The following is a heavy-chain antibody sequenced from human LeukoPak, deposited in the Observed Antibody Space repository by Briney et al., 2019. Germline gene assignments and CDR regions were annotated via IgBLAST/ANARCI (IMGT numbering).Heavy chain of an antibody. CDR2: IYYSGST. Sequence: SQTLSLTCTVSGGSISSGGYYWSWIRQHPGKGLEWIGYIYYSGSTYYNPSLKSRVTISVDTSKNQFSLKLSSVTAADTAVYYCARDRYSESYYDYWGQGTLVTVSS. V-gene: IGHV4-31*03. J-gene: IGHJ4*02. CDR3: ARDRYSESYYDY. D-gene: IGHD1-26*01. CDR1: GGSISSGGYY.